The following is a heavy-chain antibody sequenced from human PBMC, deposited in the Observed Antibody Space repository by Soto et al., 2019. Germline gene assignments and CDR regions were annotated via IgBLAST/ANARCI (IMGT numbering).Heavy chain of an antibody. D-gene: IGHD3-10*01. CDR1: GDSVNTFF. CDR2: IYNGGST. J-gene: IGHJ5*02. V-gene: IGHV4-59*02. CDR3: ARGGASSKWLDP. Sequence: SETLSLTCTVSGDSVNTFFWSWIRQPPGQGLELIGFIYNGGSTDYNPSFQSRVTISLDTSKNQFFLKLSAVTAVDTAVYYCARGGASSKWLDPWGQGTLVTVSS.